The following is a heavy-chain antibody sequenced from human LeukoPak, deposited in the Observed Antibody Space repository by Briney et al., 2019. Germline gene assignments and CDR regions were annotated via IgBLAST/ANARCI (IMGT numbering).Heavy chain of an antibody. CDR3: ARLTIYDDTDY. V-gene: IGHV3-48*03. D-gene: IGHD3-3*01. CDR2: ITRSGSNI. CDR1: GFTFSSYE. Sequence: GGSLRLSCAASGFTFSSYEMNWVRQAPGKGLEWISSITRSGSNIDYADSVRGRFTISRDNAKNSLFLHMNSLRVEDTAVYYCARLTIYDDTDYWGQGTLVTVSS. J-gene: IGHJ4*02.